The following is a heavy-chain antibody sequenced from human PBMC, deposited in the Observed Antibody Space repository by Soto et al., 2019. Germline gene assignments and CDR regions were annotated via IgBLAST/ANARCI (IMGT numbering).Heavy chain of an antibody. CDR3: ARGGGTSHGRIGCLYAHFQH. CDR1: GGTFSIYA. Sequence: QVQLVQSGAEVKTPGSSVKVSCKASGGTFSIYAFSWVRQAPGQGLEWRGGIIPMFGTPKYARQFHGRVTIIAHEATRTAYMELSSLTFQDSSMYSCARGGGTSHGRIGCLYAHFQHWGQGMLVPVSS. D-gene: IGHD3-22*01. V-gene: IGHV1-69*01. J-gene: IGHJ1*01. CDR2: IIPMFGTP.